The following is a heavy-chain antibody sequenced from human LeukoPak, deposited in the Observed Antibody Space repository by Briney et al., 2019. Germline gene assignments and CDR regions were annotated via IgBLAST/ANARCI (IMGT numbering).Heavy chain of an antibody. Sequence: TPTVSLTRTVSGGSISSGSYYWTWIRQPAGKGLEWIGRIYTSGSTNYKPSLERRVTIPVDTSKNHFSMKLSSVTTADTAVYYCARVNEFEVPAAILPRALAYYMDVWGKGTTVTVSS. CDR3: ARVNEFEVPAAILPRALAYYMDV. CDR2: IYTSGST. CDR1: GGSISSGSYY. J-gene: IGHJ6*03. V-gene: IGHV4-61*02. D-gene: IGHD2-2*01.